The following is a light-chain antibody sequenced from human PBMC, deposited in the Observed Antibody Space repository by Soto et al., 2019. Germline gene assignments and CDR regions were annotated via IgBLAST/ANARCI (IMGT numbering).Light chain of an antibody. CDR2: DVS. Sequence: QSALTQPRSVSGSPGQSLTISCTGSSSDIGSYDYVSWYQQHPGKAPKLMIFDVSKRPSGVPNRFSGSKSGYTASLTISGLQAEDEAAYYCRSYAGGYTFGVVGGGTQLTVL. CDR3: RSYAGGYTFGV. V-gene: IGLV2-11*01. CDR1: SSDIGSYDY. J-gene: IGLJ2*01.